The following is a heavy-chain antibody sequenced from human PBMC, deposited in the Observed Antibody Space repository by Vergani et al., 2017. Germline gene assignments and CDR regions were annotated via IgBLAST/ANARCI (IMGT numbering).Heavy chain of an antibody. CDR1: GFTFGDYA. CDR3: TRDRSIAARRSGFDY. J-gene: IGHJ4*02. CDR2: IRSKAYGGTT. D-gene: IGHD6-6*01. V-gene: IGHV3-49*04. Sequence: EVQLVESGGGLLQPGRSLRLSCTASGFTFGDYAMSWVRQAPGKGLEWVGFIRSKAYGGTTEYAASVKGRFTISRDDSKSIAYLQMNSLKTEDTAVYYCTRDRSIAARRSGFDYWGQGTLVTVSS.